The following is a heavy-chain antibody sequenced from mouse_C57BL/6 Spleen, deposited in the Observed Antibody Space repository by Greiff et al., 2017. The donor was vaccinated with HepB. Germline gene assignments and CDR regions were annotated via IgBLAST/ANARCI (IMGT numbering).Heavy chain of an antibody. Sequence: EVKLMESGGGLVKPGGSLKLSCAASGFTFSDYGMHWVRQAPEKGLEWVAYISSGSSTIYYADTVKGRFTISRDNAKNTLFLQMTSLRSEDTAMYYCAKGEPGTWYFDVWGTGTTVTVSS. CDR2: ISSGSSTI. CDR3: AKGEPGTWYFDV. V-gene: IGHV5-17*01. CDR1: GFTFSDYG. D-gene: IGHD4-1*01. J-gene: IGHJ1*03.